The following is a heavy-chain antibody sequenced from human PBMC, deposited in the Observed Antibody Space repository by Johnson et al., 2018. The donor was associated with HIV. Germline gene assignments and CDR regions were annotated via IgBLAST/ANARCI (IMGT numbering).Heavy chain of an antibody. D-gene: IGHD5-24*01. J-gene: IGHJ3*02. CDR3: ARLRDGYNFDAFDI. Sequence: QVQLVESGGGSVQPGRSLRLSCSASGFTFSDYYMNWIRQTPGKGLEWVSYISSGGNTIYYADSVKGRFTISRDNAKNSLYLQMNSLTAEDTALYYCARLRDGYNFDAFDIWGQGTMVTVSS. V-gene: IGHV3-11*04. CDR1: GFTFSDYY. CDR2: ISSGGNTI.